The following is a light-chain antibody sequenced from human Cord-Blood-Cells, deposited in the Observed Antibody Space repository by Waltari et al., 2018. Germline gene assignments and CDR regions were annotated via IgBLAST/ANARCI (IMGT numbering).Light chain of an antibody. V-gene: IGLV2-11*01. Sequence: QSALTQPRSVSGSPGQSVTIPRTGTSSDVGGSNYVSWYQQHPGNAPKLMIYDVSKRPSGVPDRFSGSKSGNTASLTISGLQAEDEADYYCCSYAGSYTLVFGGGTKLTVL. CDR2: DVS. CDR3: CSYAGSYTLV. J-gene: IGLJ3*02. CDR1: SSDVGGSNY.